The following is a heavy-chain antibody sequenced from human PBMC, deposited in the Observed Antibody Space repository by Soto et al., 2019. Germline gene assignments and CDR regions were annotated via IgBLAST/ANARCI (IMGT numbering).Heavy chain of an antibody. CDR3: ARDRRHSSSWPSYDAFDI. Sequence: ASVKVSCKASGGTFSSYAISWVRQAPGQGLEWMGGIIPIFGTANYAQKFQGRVTITADESTSTAYMELSSLRSEDTAVYYCARDRRHSSSWPSYDAFDIWGQGTMVTVSS. V-gene: IGHV1-69*13. CDR1: GGTFSSYA. J-gene: IGHJ3*02. D-gene: IGHD6-13*01. CDR2: IIPIFGTA.